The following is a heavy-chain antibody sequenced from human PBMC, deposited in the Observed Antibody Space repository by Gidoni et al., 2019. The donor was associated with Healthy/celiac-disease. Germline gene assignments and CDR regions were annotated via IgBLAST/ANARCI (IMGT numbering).Heavy chain of an antibody. D-gene: IGHD4-17*01. CDR1: RGPFSGYY. V-gene: IGHV4-34*01. Sequence: QVQLQQWGAGLLKPSATLSLTCAVYRGPFSGYYWSWIRQPPWKGLEWIGEINHSGSTNYNPSLKSRVTIAVDTSKNQFSLKLSSVTAADTAVYYCARDFYGRRRGYFDLWGRGTLVTVSS. CDR2: INHSGST. CDR3: ARDFYGRRRGYFDL. J-gene: IGHJ2*01.